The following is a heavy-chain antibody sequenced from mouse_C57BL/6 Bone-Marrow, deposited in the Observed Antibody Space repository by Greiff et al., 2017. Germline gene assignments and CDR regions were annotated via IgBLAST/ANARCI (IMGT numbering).Heavy chain of an antibody. CDR2: IDPSDSYT. CDR1: GYTFTSYW. J-gene: IGHJ4*01. CDR3: ARRVGVAPHAVDY. Sequence: QVQLQQPGAELVMPGASVKLSCKASGYTFTSYWMHWVKQRPGQGLEWIGEIDPSDSYTNYNQKFKGKSTLTVDKSSSTAYMQLSSLTSEDSAVYYCARRVGVAPHAVDYWGQGTSVTVSS. V-gene: IGHV1-69*01. D-gene: IGHD1-1*01.